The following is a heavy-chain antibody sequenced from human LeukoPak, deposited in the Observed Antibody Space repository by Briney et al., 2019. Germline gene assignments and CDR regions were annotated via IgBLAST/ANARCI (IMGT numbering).Heavy chain of an antibody. CDR2: ISSSSSYI. CDR1: GLTFRRYS. CDR3: ARDRVLGFQH. D-gene: IGHD6-6*01. V-gene: IGHV3-21*01. Sequence: PGGSLRLSCQASGLTFRRYSMNWVRQAPGKGLDWVSSISSSSSYIYYADSVKGRFTISRDNAKNSLYLQMNRLRAEDTAVYYWARDRVLGFQHWGQGTLVTVSP. J-gene: IGHJ1*01.